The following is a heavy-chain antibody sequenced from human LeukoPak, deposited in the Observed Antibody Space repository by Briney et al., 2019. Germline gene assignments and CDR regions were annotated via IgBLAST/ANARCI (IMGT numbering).Heavy chain of an antibody. CDR1: GDSTNTYF. Sequence: SETLSLTCTISGDSTNTYFWSWIRQPPGKGLEWIGYIYYTGTTNYNPSLKSGVTISVDTSKNQFSLKVSSVTAADTGVYYCASKSTDHGELRFDYWGQGTLVTVSS. J-gene: IGHJ4*02. D-gene: IGHD4-17*01. CDR3: ASKSTDHGELRFDY. V-gene: IGHV4-59*01. CDR2: IYYTGTT.